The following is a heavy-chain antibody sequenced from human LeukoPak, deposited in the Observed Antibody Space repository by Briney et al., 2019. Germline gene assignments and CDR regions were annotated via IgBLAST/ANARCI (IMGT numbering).Heavy chain of an antibody. CDR3: ARDHYYDSSGWFDP. CDR1: GGSISSYY. J-gene: IGHJ5*02. D-gene: IGHD3-22*01. CDR2: IYYSGST. Sequence: PSETLSLTCTVSGGSISSYYWSWIRQPPGKGLEWIGYIYYSGSTNYNPSLKSRVTISVDTSKNQFSLKLSSVTAADTAVYYCARDHYYDSSGWFDPWGQGTLVTVSS. V-gene: IGHV4-59*01.